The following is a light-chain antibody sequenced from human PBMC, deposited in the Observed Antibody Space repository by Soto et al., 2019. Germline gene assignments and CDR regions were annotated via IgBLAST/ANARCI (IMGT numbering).Light chain of an antibody. Sequence: EIELTQSPGTLSLSPGERATLSCRASQSVSSSYLAWYQQKPGQAPRLLIYDASSRATGIPDRFSGSGSGTDFTLTISRLQPEDLEVYYCQQYASSPLTFGGGTKVELK. CDR2: DAS. V-gene: IGKV3-20*01. J-gene: IGKJ4*01. CDR1: QSVSSSY. CDR3: QQYASSPLT.